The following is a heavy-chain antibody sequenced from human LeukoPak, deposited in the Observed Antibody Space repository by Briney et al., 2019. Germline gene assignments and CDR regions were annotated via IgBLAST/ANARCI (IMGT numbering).Heavy chain of an antibody. Sequence: ASVKVSCKASGYTFTGYYMHWVRQAPGQGLEWMGWINPNSGGTNYAQKFQGRVTMTRDTSISTAYMELSRLRSDDTAVYYCARVLDYYDSSGYAAFDIWGQGTMVTVSS. CDR2: INPNSGGT. D-gene: IGHD3-22*01. CDR3: ARVLDYYDSSGYAAFDI. CDR1: GYTFTGYY. J-gene: IGHJ3*02. V-gene: IGHV1-2*02.